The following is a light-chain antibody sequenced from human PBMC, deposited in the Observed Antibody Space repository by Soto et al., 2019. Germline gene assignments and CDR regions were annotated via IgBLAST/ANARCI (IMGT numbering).Light chain of an antibody. J-gene: IGKJ1*01. CDR1: QSVSSNY. CDR2: GAS. Sequence: EIVLTQSPGTLSLSPGERATLSCRASQSVSSNYLAWYQQKPGQAPRLLIFGASSRASGIPDRFSGSGSGTDFTLLIGRLEPEGFAVYYCQQYGRSPATFGQGAKVEIK. CDR3: QQYGRSPAT. V-gene: IGKV3-20*01.